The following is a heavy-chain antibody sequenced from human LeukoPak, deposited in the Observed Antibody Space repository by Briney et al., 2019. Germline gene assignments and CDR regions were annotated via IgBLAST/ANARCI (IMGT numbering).Heavy chain of an antibody. D-gene: IGHD3-10*01. CDR2: IYYSGGT. CDR1: GGSISSGDYY. Sequence: PSETLSLTCTVSGGSISSGDYYWSWIRQPPGKGLEWIGYIYYSGGTYYNPSLKSRVTISVDTSKNQFSLKLSSVTAADTAVYYCARLVVWFGIDYWGQGTLVTVSS. CDR3: ARLVVWFGIDY. V-gene: IGHV4-30-4*01. J-gene: IGHJ4*02.